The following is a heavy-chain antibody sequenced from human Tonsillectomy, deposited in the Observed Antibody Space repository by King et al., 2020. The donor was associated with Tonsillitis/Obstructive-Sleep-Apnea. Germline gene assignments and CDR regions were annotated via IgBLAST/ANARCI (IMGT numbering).Heavy chain of an antibody. V-gene: IGHV4-4*02. J-gene: IGHJ6*03. CDR3: ATMTGAHMDV. CDR2: SYHSGST. CDR1: GGSISSSNW. Sequence: VQLQESCPGLVKPSGTLSLTCAVSGGSISSSNWWSWVRQPPGKGLEWISESYHSGSTNYNPSLTSRVNISEDKSKNQFSLKLSAVTAADTAVYYCATMTGAHMDVWGKGTTVTVSS. D-gene: IGHD3-9*01.